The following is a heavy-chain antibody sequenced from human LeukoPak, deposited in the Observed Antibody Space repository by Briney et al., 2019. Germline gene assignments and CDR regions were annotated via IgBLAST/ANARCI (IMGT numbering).Heavy chain of an antibody. CDR1: GGSFSGYY. CDR2: TNHSGST. J-gene: IGHJ4*02. Sequence: SETLSLTCAVYGGSFSGYYWSWIRQPPGKGLEWIGETNHSGSTNYNPSLKSRVTISVDTSKNQFSLKLSSVTAADTAVYYCARVRATVTTTHDYWGQGTLVTVSS. V-gene: IGHV4-34*01. CDR3: ARVRATVTTTHDY. D-gene: IGHD4-17*01.